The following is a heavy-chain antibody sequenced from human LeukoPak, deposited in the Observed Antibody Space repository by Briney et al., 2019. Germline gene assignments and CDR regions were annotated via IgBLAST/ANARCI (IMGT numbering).Heavy chain of an antibody. CDR2: MNSDGSST. V-gene: IGHV3-74*01. CDR1: GLTFSNYW. D-gene: IGHD1-26*01. CDR3: ARRHPNSGSNDY. Sequence: GGPLRFSCAPPGLTFSNYWLNWVGKAPGKGLVWVSRMNSDGSSTSYADSVKGRFTISRDNAKNTLYLQMNSLRAEDTAVYYCARRHPNSGSNDYWGQGTLVTVSS. J-gene: IGHJ4*02.